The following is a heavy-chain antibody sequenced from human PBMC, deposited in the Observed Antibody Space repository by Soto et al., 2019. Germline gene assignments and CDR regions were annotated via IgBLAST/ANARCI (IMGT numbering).Heavy chain of an antibody. Sequence: QSLTCAVYGGSFSGYYWSWIRQPPGKGLEWIGEINHSGSTSYNPSLKSRVTISVDTSKNQFSLKLSSVTAADTAVYYCARGDIRGFGELSSWFDPWGQGTLVTVSS. CDR1: GGSFSGYY. J-gene: IGHJ5*02. CDR2: INHSGST. V-gene: IGHV4-34*01. CDR3: ARGDIRGFGELSSWFDP. D-gene: IGHD3-10*01.